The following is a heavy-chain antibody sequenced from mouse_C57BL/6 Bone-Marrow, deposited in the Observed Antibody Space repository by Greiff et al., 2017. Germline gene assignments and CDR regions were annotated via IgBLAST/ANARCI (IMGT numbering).Heavy chain of an antibody. CDR1: GYTFTSYW. D-gene: IGHD2-1*01. Sequence: QVQLKQPGAELVMPGASVKLSCKASGYTFTSYWMHWVKQRPGQGLEWIGEIDPSDSYTNYNQKFKGKSTLTVDKSSSTAYLQLSSLTSEASAVFYCARDGKGAMDDRGQENSVTVSS. J-gene: IGHJ4*01. V-gene: IGHV1-69*01. CDR3: ARDGKGAMDD. CDR2: IDPSDSYT.